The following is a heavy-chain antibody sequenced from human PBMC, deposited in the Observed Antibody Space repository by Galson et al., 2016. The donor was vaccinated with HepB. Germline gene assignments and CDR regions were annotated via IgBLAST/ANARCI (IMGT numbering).Heavy chain of an antibody. CDR1: GFTFRDYY. CDR3: EKFNRYCTRITCLAPADY. V-gene: IGHV3-11*06. CDR2: ISTSSSFT. D-gene: IGHD2-8*01. Sequence: SLRLSCAASGFTFRDYYMSWIRQTPGKGLEWVSYISTSSSFTKYSDSVKGRFTIPRDNVRNLLFLQMDSLRADDTAVYFCEKFNRYCTRITCLAPADYWGQGTLVTVSS. J-gene: IGHJ4*02.